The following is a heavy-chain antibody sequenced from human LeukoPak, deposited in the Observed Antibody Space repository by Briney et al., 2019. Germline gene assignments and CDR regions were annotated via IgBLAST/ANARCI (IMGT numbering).Heavy chain of an antibody. D-gene: IGHD3-3*01. V-gene: IGHV4-30-4*01. CDR1: GGSISSGDFY. J-gene: IGHJ6*02. CDR2: IYYSGST. Sequence: PSETLCLTCTVSGGSISSGDFYWSWIRQPPGKDLEWIVYIYYSGSTYYNPSLKSRVTISTDTSKNQFSLKLSSVTAADTAVYYCARDLGVGLRFMDVWGQGTTLTVSS. CDR3: ARDLGVGLRFMDV.